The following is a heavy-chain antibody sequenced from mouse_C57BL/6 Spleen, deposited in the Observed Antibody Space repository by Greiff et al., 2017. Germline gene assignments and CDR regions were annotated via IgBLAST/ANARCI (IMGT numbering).Heavy chain of an antibody. J-gene: IGHJ2*01. D-gene: IGHD2-2*01. CDR3: ARSGYGGFYFDY. CDR2: IYPGDGDT. V-gene: IGHV1-82*01. CDR1: GYAFSSSW. Sequence: VQLQQSGPELVKPGASVKISCKASGYAFSSSWMNWVKQRPGKGLEWIGRIYPGDGDTNYNGQFKGKATLTAANSSSTAYMQLSSLTSEDSAVYFCARSGYGGFYFDYWGQGSTLTVSS.